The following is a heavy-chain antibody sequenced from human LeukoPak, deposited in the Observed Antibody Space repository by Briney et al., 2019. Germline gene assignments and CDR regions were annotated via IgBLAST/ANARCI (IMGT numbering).Heavy chain of an antibody. CDR1: GGSFSGYY. CDR3: AKYNWNDKRFDP. V-gene: IGHV4-34*01. J-gene: IGHJ5*02. Sequence: PSETLSLTCAVYGGSFSGYYWSWIRQPPGKGLEWIGEINHSGSTNYNPSLKSRVTISVDTSKNQFSLKLSSVTAADTAVYYCAKYNWNDKRFDPWGQGTLVTVSS. CDR2: INHSGST. D-gene: IGHD1-1*01.